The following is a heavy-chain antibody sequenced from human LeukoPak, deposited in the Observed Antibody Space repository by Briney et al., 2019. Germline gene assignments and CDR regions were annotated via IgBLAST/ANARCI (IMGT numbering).Heavy chain of an antibody. CDR3: TTSEGGSRLDYYYYGMDV. Sequence: GGSLRLSCAASGFTFSNAWMNWVRQAPGKGLEWVGRIKSETDGGTTDYAAPVKGRFTISRDDSKNTLYLQMNSLKTEDTAVYYCTTSEGGSRLDYYYYGMDVWGQGTTVTVSS. CDR1: GFTFSNAW. D-gene: IGHD1-26*01. CDR2: IKSETDGGTT. V-gene: IGHV3-15*07. J-gene: IGHJ6*02.